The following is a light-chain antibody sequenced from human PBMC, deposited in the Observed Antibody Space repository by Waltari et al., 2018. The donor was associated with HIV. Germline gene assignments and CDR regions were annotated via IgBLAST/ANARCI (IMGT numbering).Light chain of an antibody. Sequence: SYVLTQPPSVSVAPGQTARITCGGDNIGTKSVHWYQQNPGQAPVLVVYDDRDRPSGIPERFSGANSGNTATLTVSRGEVGDEADYYCQVWDGSSDHWVFGGGTKLTVL. CDR2: DDR. J-gene: IGLJ3*02. V-gene: IGLV3-21*02. CDR1: NIGTKS. CDR3: QVWDGSSDHWV.